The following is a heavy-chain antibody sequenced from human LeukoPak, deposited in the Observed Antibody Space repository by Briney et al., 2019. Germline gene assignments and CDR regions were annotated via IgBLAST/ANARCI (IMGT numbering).Heavy chain of an antibody. CDR1: GFTFSSDA. D-gene: IGHD1-26*01. Sequence: GGSLRLSCAASGFTFSSDAMRWVCQAPGKGLEWVSAISSAGGSTYYADSVRGRFIISRDSSKNTLYLQMNSLRVEDTAVYYCAKGGAQVGGQGTLVTVSS. CDR2: ISSAGGST. CDR3: AKGGAQV. V-gene: IGHV3-23*01. J-gene: IGHJ4*02.